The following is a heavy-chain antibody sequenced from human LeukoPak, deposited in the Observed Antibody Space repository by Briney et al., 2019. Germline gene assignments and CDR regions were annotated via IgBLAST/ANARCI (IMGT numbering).Heavy chain of an antibody. J-gene: IGHJ4*02. D-gene: IGHD3-16*02. CDR2: ISTDGSST. Sequence: PGGSLRLSCAASGFTFSSYWMHWVRQAPGKGLVWVSRISTDGSSTSYADFVKGRFTISRDNAKNTLFLQMNSLRAEDTAVYYCARIIGAFGTYRYDSWGQGTLVSVSS. CDR1: GFTFSSYW. CDR3: ARIIGAFGTYRYDS. V-gene: IGHV3-74*01.